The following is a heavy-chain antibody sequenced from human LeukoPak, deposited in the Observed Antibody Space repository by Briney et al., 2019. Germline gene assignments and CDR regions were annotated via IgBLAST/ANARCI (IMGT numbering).Heavy chain of an antibody. J-gene: IGHJ4*02. D-gene: IGHD3-22*01. CDR2: FNHIYGTT. CDR1: GGSLKNFA. V-gene: IGHV1-69*13. CDR3: AREGSSGYYYGY. Sequence: ASVKVSCKASGGSLKNFAISWVRQAPGQGPEWMGGFNHIYGTTNYAQKFQGRVTITVDDSTNIAYLDLSSLRSDDTALYYCAREGSSGYYYGYWGQGTLVTVSS.